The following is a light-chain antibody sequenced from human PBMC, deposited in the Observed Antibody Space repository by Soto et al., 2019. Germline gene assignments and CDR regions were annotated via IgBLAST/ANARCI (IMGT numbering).Light chain of an antibody. J-gene: IGKJ5*01. CDR1: QSVTRSY. V-gene: IGKV3-20*01. CDR3: QQYGSSTII. CDR2: GAS. Sequence: EIVLTQSPGTLSLSPGERATLSCRASQSVTRSYLAWYQQRLGQAPRLLIYGASGRDTGIPERFSGSGAGTELTRAISRLEPEDFEVDSCQQYGSSTIIFGQGTRLEIK.